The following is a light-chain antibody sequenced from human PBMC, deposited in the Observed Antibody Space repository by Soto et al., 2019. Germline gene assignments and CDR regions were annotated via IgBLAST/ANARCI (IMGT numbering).Light chain of an antibody. CDR2: DAS. J-gene: IGKJ1*01. CDR3: QQYGSSPS. CDR1: QDVSSK. Sequence: SPGERVPLSCRTSQDVSSKLAWYQQKAGQAPSLLIYDASTRATGTPARFSGSGSGTDFTLTISRLDPEDFAVYYCQQYGSSPSFGQGTKVDI. V-gene: IGKV3-20*01.